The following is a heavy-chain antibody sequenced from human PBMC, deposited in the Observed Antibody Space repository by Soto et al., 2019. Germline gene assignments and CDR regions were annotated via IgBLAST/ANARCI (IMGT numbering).Heavy chain of an antibody. Sequence: SQTLSLTCAISGDNVSSNSAAWNWIRQSPSRGLEWLGRTYYRSKWYNDYAVSVKSRITINPDTSKNQFSLQLNSVTPEDTAVYYCARSSRGWSPSGYYYGMDVWGQGTTVTVS. D-gene: IGHD6-19*01. CDR3: ARSSRGWSPSGYYYGMDV. CDR1: GDNVSSNSAA. V-gene: IGHV6-1*01. CDR2: TYYRSKWYN. J-gene: IGHJ6*02.